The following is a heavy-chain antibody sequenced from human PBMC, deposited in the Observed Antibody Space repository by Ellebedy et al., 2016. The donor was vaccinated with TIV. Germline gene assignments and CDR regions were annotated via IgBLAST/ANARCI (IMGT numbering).Heavy chain of an antibody. CDR3: TRDLQRDSVWFDP. V-gene: IGHV3-48*02. J-gene: IGHJ5*02. Sequence: GGSLRLSCAASGFTFSTYTMNWLRQAPGKGLEWLSNIRGSNSDVYYADSVKGRFTISRDNAKNSLYLQMDSLGDEDTALYYCTRDLQRDSVWFDPWGQGTLVTVSS. D-gene: IGHD6-25*01. CDR1: GFTFSTYT. CDR2: IRGSNSDV.